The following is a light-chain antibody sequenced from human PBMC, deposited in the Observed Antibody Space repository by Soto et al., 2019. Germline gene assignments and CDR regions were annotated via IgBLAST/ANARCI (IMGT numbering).Light chain of an antibody. Sequence: QSALTQPASVSGSPGQSITISCTGTSSDVGGYNYVSWYQQHPGKAPKLLIYANSNRPSGVPDRFSASKSDTSASLAITGLQAEDEADYYCQSYDSSLTLRVFGTGTKLTVL. J-gene: IGLJ1*01. CDR1: SSDVGGYNY. CDR2: ANS. V-gene: IGLV2-14*01. CDR3: QSYDSSLTLRV.